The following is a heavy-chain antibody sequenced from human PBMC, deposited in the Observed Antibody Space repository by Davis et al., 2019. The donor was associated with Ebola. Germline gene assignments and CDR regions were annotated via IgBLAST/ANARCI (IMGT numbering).Heavy chain of an antibody. CDR3: ARELDGVDY. J-gene: IGHJ4*02. V-gene: IGHV3-23*01. D-gene: IGHD4-17*01. CDR1: GFTFSNYA. Sequence: GESLKISCAASGFTFSNYAMSWVRQAPGKGLEYVSTISGSGGSTYYADSVKGRFTISRDNAKNSLYLQMNSLRAEDTAVYYCARELDGVDYWGQGTLVTVSS. CDR2: ISGSGGST.